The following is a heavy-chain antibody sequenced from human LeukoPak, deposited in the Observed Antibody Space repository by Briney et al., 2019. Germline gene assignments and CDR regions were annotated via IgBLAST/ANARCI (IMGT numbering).Heavy chain of an antibody. J-gene: IGHJ5*02. Sequence: GGSLRLSCAASGFTFREFSLSWVRQAPGKGLEWVSNIRSNGVDTYYIDSVKGRFTISRDNSKNTLYLQMNSLRAEDTAVYYCAKGGYTTWLDPWGQGTLVTVSS. CDR1: GFTFREFS. V-gene: IGHV3-23*01. CDR2: IRSNGVDT. D-gene: IGHD2-15*01. CDR3: AKGGYTTWLDP.